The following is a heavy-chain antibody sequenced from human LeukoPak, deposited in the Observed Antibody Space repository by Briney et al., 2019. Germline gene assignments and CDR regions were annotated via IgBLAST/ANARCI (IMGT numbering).Heavy chain of an antibody. J-gene: IGHJ4*02. CDR2: IIPIFGSA. D-gene: IGHD3-22*01. CDR1: GYTFTSYG. CDR3: AVNHDSSTYWHHYFDY. V-gene: IGHV1-69*13. Sequence: SVKVSCKASGYTFTSYGISWVRQAPGQGLEWMGGIIPIFGSANYAQKFQGRVTITADESTSAAYMELSSLTSEDTAVYYCAVNHDSSTYWHHYFDYWGQGTLVTVSS.